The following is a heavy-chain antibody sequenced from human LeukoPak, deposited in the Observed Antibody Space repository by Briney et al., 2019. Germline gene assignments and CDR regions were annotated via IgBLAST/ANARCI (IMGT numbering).Heavy chain of an antibody. Sequence: SETLSLTCAVYGGSFSGYYWSWIRQPPGKGLEWIGEINHSGSTNYNPSLKSRVTISVDTSKNQFSLKLSSVTAADTAVYYCARVAVAGSLWGQGTPVTVSS. J-gene: IGHJ4*02. CDR1: GGSFSGYY. CDR3: ARVAVAGSL. V-gene: IGHV4-34*01. D-gene: IGHD6-19*01. CDR2: INHSGST.